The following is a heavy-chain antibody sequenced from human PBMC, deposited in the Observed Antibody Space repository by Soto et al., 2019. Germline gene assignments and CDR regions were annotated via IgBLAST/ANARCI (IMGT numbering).Heavy chain of an antibody. D-gene: IGHD3-3*01. CDR3: ARDRARDFWSGYYTNWYFDL. CDR2: IYYSGST. Sequence: QVQLQESGPGLVKPSQTLSLTCTVSGGSISSGGYYWSWIRQHPGKGLEWIGYIYYSGSTYYNPSLQRRVTLSVDTSKNQFSLKLSSVTAADTAVYYCARDRARDFWSGYYTNWYFDLWGRGTLVTVSS. CDR1: GGSISSGGYY. J-gene: IGHJ2*01. V-gene: IGHV4-31*03.